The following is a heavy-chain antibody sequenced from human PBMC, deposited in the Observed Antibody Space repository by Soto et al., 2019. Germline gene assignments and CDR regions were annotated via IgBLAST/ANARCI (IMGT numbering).Heavy chain of an antibody. CDR3: ARVLYYGSGSYSPYGMDV. D-gene: IGHD3-10*01. J-gene: IGHJ6*02. CDR1: GVSFNNNG. Sequence: QVQLVQSGAEVKKPGSSVKVSCKTSGVSFNNNGIGWVRQAPGHGLEWMGGVSPPFRTSNYARKFQGRISITADASTGTVNMELSSLTSADTAQYYCARVLYYGSGSYSPYGMDVWGPGTRVTVPS. V-gene: IGHV1-69*01. CDR2: VSPPFRTS.